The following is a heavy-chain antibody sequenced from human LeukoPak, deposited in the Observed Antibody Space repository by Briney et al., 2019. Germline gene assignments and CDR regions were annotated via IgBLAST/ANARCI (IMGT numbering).Heavy chain of an antibody. V-gene: IGHV4-34*01. J-gene: IGHJ5*02. CDR3: ASSGVAVAGTRRETSDSNWFDP. Sequence: PSETLSLTCAVSGGSLSGYYWTWIRQPPGKGLEWIGEINHSGSTNYNPSLKSRVTISVDTSRKQFFLRLSSVTAADTAVYYCASSGVAVAGTRRETSDSNWFDPWGQGTLVTVSS. CDR2: INHSGST. D-gene: IGHD6-19*01. CDR1: GGSLSGYY.